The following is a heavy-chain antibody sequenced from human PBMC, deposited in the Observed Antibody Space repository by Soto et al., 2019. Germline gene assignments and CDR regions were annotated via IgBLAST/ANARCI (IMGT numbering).Heavy chain of an antibody. CDR1: GYTLSTYY. Sequence: QVQLVQSGAEVKKPGASVKVSCKASGYTLSTYYMHWVRQAPGQGFERMGWINPNSGGTNYAQKFQGRASMIRDTSVSTGYLVPSRLRSDDTAAYYCARSIWATASGVYGVDVWGQGTMVTVSS. CDR2: INPNSGGT. CDR3: ARSIWATASGVYGVDV. D-gene: IGHD3-3*02. J-gene: IGHJ6*02. V-gene: IGHV1-2*02.